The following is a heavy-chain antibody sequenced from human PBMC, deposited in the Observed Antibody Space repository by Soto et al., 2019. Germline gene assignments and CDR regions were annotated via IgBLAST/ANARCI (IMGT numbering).Heavy chain of an antibody. J-gene: IGHJ4*02. CDR1: GGSVSSGSYY. Sequence: SETLSLTCTVSGGSVSSGSYYWSWIRQPPGKGLEWIGYIYYSGSTNYNPSLKSRVTISVDTSKNQFSLKLSSVTAADTAVYYCARGWDDILTGLDYWGQGTRVTVSS. CDR3: ARGWDDILTGLDY. V-gene: IGHV4-61*01. CDR2: IYYSGST. D-gene: IGHD3-9*01.